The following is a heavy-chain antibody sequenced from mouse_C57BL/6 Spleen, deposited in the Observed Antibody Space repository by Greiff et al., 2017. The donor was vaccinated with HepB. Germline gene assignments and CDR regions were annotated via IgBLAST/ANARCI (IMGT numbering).Heavy chain of an antibody. D-gene: IGHD2-12*01. V-gene: IGHV1-80*01. CDR2: IYPGDGDT. CDR3: ARVYSYWYVDV. CDR1: GYAFSSYW. J-gene: IGHJ1*03. Sequence: LQESGAELVKPGASVKISCKASGYAFSSYWMNWVKQRPGKGLEWIGQIYPGDGDTNYNGKFKGKATLTADKSSSTAYMQLSSLTSEDSAVYFCARVYSYWYVDVWGTGTTVTVSS.